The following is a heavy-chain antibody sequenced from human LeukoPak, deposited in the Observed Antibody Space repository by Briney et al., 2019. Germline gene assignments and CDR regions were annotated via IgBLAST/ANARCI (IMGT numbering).Heavy chain of an antibody. Sequence: KASETLSLTCTVSGGSVSSRGYYWGWIRQPPGKGLEWIGSIYYSGTTYFNPSLKSRVTISITTSTNHFSLRLSSVTAADTAVYYCARHDYDCTNYNWFDPWGQGTLVTVSS. D-gene: IGHD4-11*01. CDR1: GGSVSSRGYY. CDR3: ARHDYDCTNYNWFDP. J-gene: IGHJ5*02. V-gene: IGHV4-39*01. CDR2: IYYSGTT.